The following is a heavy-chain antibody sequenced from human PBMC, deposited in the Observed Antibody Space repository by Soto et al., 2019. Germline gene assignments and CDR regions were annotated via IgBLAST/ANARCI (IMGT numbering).Heavy chain of an antibody. Sequence: GGSLRLSCAASGFTFSGYPMHWVRQAPGKGLEWVATLSSDGTIEHDADSVRGRLTISRDNTKNTLYLQMTSLRVEDTAMDHCTKTASTWNTFNERFDYWGLGTLVTVSS. CDR1: GFTFSGYP. J-gene: IGHJ4*02. D-gene: IGHD2-2*01. CDR2: LSSDGTIE. CDR3: TKTASTWNTFNERFDY. V-gene: IGHV3-30-3*02.